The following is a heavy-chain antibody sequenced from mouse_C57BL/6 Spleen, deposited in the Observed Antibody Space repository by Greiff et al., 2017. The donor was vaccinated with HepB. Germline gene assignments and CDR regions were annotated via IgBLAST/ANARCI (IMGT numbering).Heavy chain of an antibody. J-gene: IGHJ3*01. CDR3: ARRSSGSAWFAY. Sequence: LVESGAELARPGASVKLSCKASGYTFTSYGISWVKQRTGQGLEWIGEIYPRSGNTYYNEKFKGKATLTADKSSSTAYMELRSLTSEDSAVYFCARRSSGSAWFAYWGQGTLVTVSA. D-gene: IGHD3-2*02. CDR1: GYTFTSYG. V-gene: IGHV1-81*01. CDR2: IYPRSGNT.